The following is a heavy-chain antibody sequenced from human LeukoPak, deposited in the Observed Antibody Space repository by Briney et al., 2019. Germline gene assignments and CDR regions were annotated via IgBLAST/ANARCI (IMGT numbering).Heavy chain of an antibody. CDR2: ISSSSSYI. CDR3: ARHTYSGYDREGSGPKSSFDY. V-gene: IGHV3-21*01. CDR1: GFTFSSYS. Sequence: GGSLRLSCAASGFTFSSYSMNWVRQAPGKGLEWVSSISSSSSYIYYADSVKGRFTISRDNAKNSPYLQMNSLRAEDTAVYYCARHTYSGYDREGSGPKSSFDYWGQGTLVTVSS. D-gene: IGHD5-12*01. J-gene: IGHJ4*02.